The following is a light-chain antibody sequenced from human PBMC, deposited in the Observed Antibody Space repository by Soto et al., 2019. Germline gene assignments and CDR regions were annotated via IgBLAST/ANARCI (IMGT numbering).Light chain of an antibody. V-gene: IGKV1-9*01. CDR2: AAY. J-gene: IGKJ3*01. CDR1: QGINNY. CDR3: QQLKSYPIT. Sequence: DIQLTQSPSFLSASVGDRVTITSRASQGINNYLAWYQQKPGKAPNLLIYAAYTLQNGVPSRFSGSGSGTEFTLTITNLQPEDFATYHCQQLKSYPITFGPGTKVD.